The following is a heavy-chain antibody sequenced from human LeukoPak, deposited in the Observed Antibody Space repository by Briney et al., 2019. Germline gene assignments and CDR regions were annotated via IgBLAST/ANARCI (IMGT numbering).Heavy chain of an antibody. Sequence: GGSLRLSCAASGFTISSYEMNWVRQAPGKGLEWISYISSSGSTVYYADSVKGRFTISRDNAKNSLYLQMNSLRAEDTAIYYCASSSWYALDYWGQGTLVTVSS. D-gene: IGHD6-13*01. J-gene: IGHJ4*02. CDR1: GFTISSYE. CDR3: ASSSWYALDY. CDR2: ISSSGSTV. V-gene: IGHV3-48*03.